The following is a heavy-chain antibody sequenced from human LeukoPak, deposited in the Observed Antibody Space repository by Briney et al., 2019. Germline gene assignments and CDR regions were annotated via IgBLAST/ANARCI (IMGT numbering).Heavy chain of an antibody. Sequence: EASVKVSCKASGGTFSSYAFSWVRQAPGQGLEWMGIINPSGGSTSYAQKFQGRVTMTRDTSTSTVYMELSSLRSEDTAVYYCARGDLYFYGDPSAYWGQGTLVTVSS. V-gene: IGHV1-46*01. D-gene: IGHD4-17*01. J-gene: IGHJ4*02. CDR1: GGTFSSYA. CDR2: INPSGGST. CDR3: ARGDLYFYGDPSAY.